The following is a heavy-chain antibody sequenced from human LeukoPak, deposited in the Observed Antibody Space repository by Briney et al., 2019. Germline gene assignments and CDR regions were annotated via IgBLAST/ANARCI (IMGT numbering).Heavy chain of an antibody. D-gene: IGHD3-3*01. CDR3: ARGDLGTSIFGVVFANWFDP. Sequence: GGSLRLSCAASGFTFSSYSMNWVRQAPGKGLEWVSSISSSSSYIYYADSVKGRFTISRDNAKNSLYLQMNSLRAEDTAVYYCARGDLGTSIFGVVFANWFDPWGQGTLVTVSS. CDR1: GFTFSSYS. J-gene: IGHJ5*02. V-gene: IGHV3-21*04. CDR2: ISSSSSYI.